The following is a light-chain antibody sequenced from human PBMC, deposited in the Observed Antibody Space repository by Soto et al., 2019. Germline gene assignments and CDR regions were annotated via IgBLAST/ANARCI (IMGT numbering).Light chain of an antibody. Sequence: EIVLTQSPGTLSLSPGERATLSCRASQSFSSSYLAWYQQKPGQPPRLLIYAASSRATGIPDRFSGSGSGTDFTLTISRLEPEDFAVYYCQQYDNSLYTFGQGTKLEIK. CDR3: QQYDNSLYT. V-gene: IGKV3-20*01. CDR1: QSFSSSY. CDR2: AAS. J-gene: IGKJ2*01.